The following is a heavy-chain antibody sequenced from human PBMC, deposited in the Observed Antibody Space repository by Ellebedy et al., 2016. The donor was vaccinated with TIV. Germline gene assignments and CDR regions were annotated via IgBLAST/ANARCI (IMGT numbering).Heavy chain of an antibody. D-gene: IGHD2-21*02. CDR1: GFTFSNVW. J-gene: IGHJ4*02. CDR2: IWYDGSNK. Sequence: PGGSLRLSCAASGFTFSNVWMNWVRQAPGKGLEWVAVIWYDGSNKYYADSVKGRFTISRDNPKNTLYLQMNSLRAADTAVYYCARDQLRCGGDCYSVPKYYFDYWGQGTLVTVSS. V-gene: IGHV3-33*08. CDR3: ARDQLRCGGDCYSVPKYYFDY.